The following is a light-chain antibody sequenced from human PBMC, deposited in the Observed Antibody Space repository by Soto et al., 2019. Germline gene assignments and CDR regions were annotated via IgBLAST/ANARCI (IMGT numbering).Light chain of an antibody. CDR3: SSYTSSSTRDVV. CDR2: DVS. CDR1: SSDVGGYNY. V-gene: IGLV2-14*01. Sequence: QSALTQPASVSGSPGQSITISCTGTSSDVGGYNYVSWYQQHPGKAPKLMIYDVSNRPSGVSNRFSGSKSGNTASLTISGLQAEDEADYYCSSYTSSSTRDVVFGGGTQLTV. J-gene: IGLJ2*01.